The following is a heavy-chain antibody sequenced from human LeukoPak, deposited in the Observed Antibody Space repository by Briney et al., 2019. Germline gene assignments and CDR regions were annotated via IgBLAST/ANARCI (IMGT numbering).Heavy chain of an antibody. CDR2: ISAYNGNT. V-gene: IGHV1-18*01. CDR1: GYTFTSYG. D-gene: IGHD4-17*01. CDR3: AREKSRVTTRRGYFDY. Sequence: ASVKVSCKASGYTFTSYGISWVRQAPGQGLEWMGWISAYNGNTNYAQKLQGRVTMTTDTSTSTAYMELRSLRSDDTAVYYCAREKSRVTTRRGYFDYWGQGTLVTVSS. J-gene: IGHJ4*02.